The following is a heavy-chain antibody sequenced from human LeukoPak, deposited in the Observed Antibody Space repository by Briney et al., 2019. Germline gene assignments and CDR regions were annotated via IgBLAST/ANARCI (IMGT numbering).Heavy chain of an antibody. D-gene: IGHD3-22*01. V-gene: IGHV4-59*01. Sequence: SETLSLTCTVSGGSISRYYWSWIRQPPGKGLEWIGYIYYSGSTNYNPSLKSRVTISVDTSKNQFSLRLSSVTAADTAVYYCARSAGRYYYDLPDIWGQGTMVAVSS. CDR3: ARSAGRYYYDLPDI. J-gene: IGHJ3*02. CDR2: IYYSGST. CDR1: GGSISRYY.